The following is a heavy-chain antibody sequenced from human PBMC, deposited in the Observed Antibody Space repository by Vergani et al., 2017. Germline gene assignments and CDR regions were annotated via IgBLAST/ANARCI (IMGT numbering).Heavy chain of an antibody. J-gene: IGHJ6*02. D-gene: IGHD3-22*01. Sequence: EVQLLESGGGLVQPGGSLRLSCAASGFTFSSYAMNWVRQAPGKGLEWVSIISHRGDNTYYAGSVKGRFAISRDNSKNTLYLQMNSLRADDTAIYYCAKAFYYDTSGYYPTYGRDVWGQGP. CDR1: GFTFSSYA. V-gene: IGHV3-23*01. CDR2: ISHRGDNT. CDR3: AKAFYYDTSGYYPTYGRDV.